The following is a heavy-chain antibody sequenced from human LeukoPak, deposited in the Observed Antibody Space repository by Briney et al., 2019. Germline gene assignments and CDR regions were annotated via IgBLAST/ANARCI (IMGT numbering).Heavy chain of an antibody. J-gene: IGHJ3*02. D-gene: IGHD1-14*01. CDR3: ARAGPYDAFDI. Sequence: GGSLRLSCAASGFTFSSCAMSWVRQAPGKGLDWVSAISGSGGSTSYADSVKGRFTISRDISKNTLYLQMNSLRAEDTAVYYCARAGPYDAFDIWGQGTMVTVSS. CDR1: GFTFSSCA. CDR2: ISGSGGST. V-gene: IGHV3-23*01.